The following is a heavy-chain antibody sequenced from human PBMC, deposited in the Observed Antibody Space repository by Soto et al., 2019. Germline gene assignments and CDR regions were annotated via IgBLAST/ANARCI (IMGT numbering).Heavy chain of an antibody. Sequence: ASVKVSCKASGYTFTSYGISWVRQAPGQGLEWMGWISAYNGNTNYAQKLQGRVNMTTDTSTSTAYMELRSLRSDDTAVDYCARVQPSIAVAGTWGWYYYYMDVWGKGTTVTVSS. D-gene: IGHD6-19*01. CDR3: ARVQPSIAVAGTWGWYYYYMDV. CDR2: ISAYNGNT. CDR1: GYTFTSYG. V-gene: IGHV1-18*01. J-gene: IGHJ6*03.